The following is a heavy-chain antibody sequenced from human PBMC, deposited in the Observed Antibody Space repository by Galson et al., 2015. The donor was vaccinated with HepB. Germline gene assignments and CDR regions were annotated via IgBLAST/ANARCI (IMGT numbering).Heavy chain of an antibody. V-gene: IGHV3-15*01. CDR2: IKSKTDGGTT. CDR3: TTAHFDWLLHFDY. J-gene: IGHJ4*02. Sequence: SLRLSCAASGFTFSNAWMSWVRQAPGKGLEWVGRIKSKTDGGTTDYAAPVKGRFTISRDDSKNTLYLQMNSLKTEDTAVYYCTTAHFDWLLHFDYWGQGTLVTVSS. CDR1: GFTFSNAW. D-gene: IGHD3-9*01.